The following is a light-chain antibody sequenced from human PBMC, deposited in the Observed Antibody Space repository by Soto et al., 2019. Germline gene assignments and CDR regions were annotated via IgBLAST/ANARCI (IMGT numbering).Light chain of an antibody. Sequence: EIVLTQSPGTLSLSPGERVTLSCRASQSVTSSYLAWYQQRPGQAPRLLIYGASSRAAGIPDRFSGSGSGTDFTLTISSLEPEDSAVYYCQQRHMWPITFGQGTRLEIK. CDR1: QSVTSSY. V-gene: IGKV3D-20*02. CDR3: QQRHMWPIT. CDR2: GAS. J-gene: IGKJ5*01.